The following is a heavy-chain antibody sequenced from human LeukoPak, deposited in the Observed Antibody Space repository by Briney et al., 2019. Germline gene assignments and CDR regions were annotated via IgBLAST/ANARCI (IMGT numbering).Heavy chain of an antibody. D-gene: IGHD6-13*01. Sequence: GGSLRLSCAASGFTFSSYGMHWVRQAPGKGLEWVAVISYDGSNKYYADSVKGRFTISRDNSKNTLYLQMNSLRAEDTAVYYCARDRVLSSSWQGNGYYYGMDVWGKGTTVTVPS. V-gene: IGHV3-30*03. CDR2: ISYDGSNK. CDR1: GFTFSSYG. J-gene: IGHJ6*04. CDR3: ARDRVLSSSWQGNGYYYGMDV.